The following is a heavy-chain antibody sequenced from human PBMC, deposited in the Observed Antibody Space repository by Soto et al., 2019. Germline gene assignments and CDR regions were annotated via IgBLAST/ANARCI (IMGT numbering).Heavy chain of an antibody. CDR1: GGSISSYY. D-gene: IGHD3-10*01. CDR3: ARDNRDYGSGSYYNSFDY. Sequence: PSETLSLTCTVSGGSISSYYWSWIRQPPGKGLVCIWYIYYSGSTNYNPSLKSRVTISVDTSKNHFSLKLSSVTAADTAVYYCARDNRDYGSGSYYNSFDYWGQGTLVTVSS. V-gene: IGHV4-59*01. J-gene: IGHJ4*02. CDR2: IYYSGST.